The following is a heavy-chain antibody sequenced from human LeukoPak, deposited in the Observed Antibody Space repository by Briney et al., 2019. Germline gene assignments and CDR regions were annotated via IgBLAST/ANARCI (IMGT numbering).Heavy chain of an antibody. D-gene: IGHD2-2*01. CDR1: GYTFTSYD. CDR3: ARGGGRYCSSTSCLRGNWFDP. V-gene: IGHV1-8*01. CDR2: MNPNSGNT. J-gene: IGHJ5*02. Sequence: ASVKVSCKASGYTFTSYDINWVRQATGQGLEWMGWMNPNSGNTGYAQKFQGRVTMTRNTSISTAYMELSSLRSEDTAVYYRARGGGRYCSSTSCLRGNWFDPWGQGTLVTVSS.